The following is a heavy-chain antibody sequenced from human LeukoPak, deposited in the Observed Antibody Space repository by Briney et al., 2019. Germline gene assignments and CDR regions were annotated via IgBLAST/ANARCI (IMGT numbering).Heavy chain of an antibody. D-gene: IGHD5-18*01. V-gene: IGHV4-4*07. CDR3: ARVESGYSYGYFDY. Sequence: ETLSLTCTVSGGSISSYYWSWIRQPAGKGLEWIGRIYTSGSTNYNPSLKGRVTMSVDTSKNQFSLKLSSVTAADTAVYYCARVESGYSYGYFDYWGQGTLVTVSS. J-gene: IGHJ4*02. CDR1: GGSISSYY. CDR2: IYTSGST.